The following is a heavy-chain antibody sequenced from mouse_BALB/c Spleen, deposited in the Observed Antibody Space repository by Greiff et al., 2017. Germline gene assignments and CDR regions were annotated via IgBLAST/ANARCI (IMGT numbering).Heavy chain of an antibody. J-gene: IGHJ2*01. Sequence: VQLQQSGAELVRPGVSVKISCKGSGYTFTDYAMHWVKQSHAKSLEWIGVISTYYGDASYNQKFKGKATMTVDKSSSTAYMELARLTSEDSAIYYCARLGDYDRVDYWGQGTTLTVSS. CDR3: ARLGDYDRVDY. D-gene: IGHD2-4*01. V-gene: IGHV1S137*01. CDR2: ISTYYGDA. CDR1: GYTFTDYA.